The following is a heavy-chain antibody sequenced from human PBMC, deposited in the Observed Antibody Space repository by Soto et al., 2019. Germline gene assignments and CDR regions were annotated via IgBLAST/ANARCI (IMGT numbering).Heavy chain of an antibody. CDR3: ARVPDR. Sequence: QLQLHESGSGLVKPSQTLSLTCAVSGGSISSGGYSWSWIRQPPGKGLEWIGSIYHSGSTYYNPSLKSRVTISVDRSKNQFSLKLSSVTAADTAVYYCARVPDRWGQGTLVTVSS. J-gene: IGHJ5*02. CDR2: IYHSGST. D-gene: IGHD2-2*01. V-gene: IGHV4-30-2*01. CDR1: GGSISSGGYS.